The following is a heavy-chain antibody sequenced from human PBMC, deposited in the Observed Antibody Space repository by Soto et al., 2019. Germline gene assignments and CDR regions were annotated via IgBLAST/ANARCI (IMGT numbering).Heavy chain of an antibody. CDR1: GGTFSSYA. J-gene: IGHJ6*02. V-gene: IGHV1-69*13. Sequence: ASVKVSCKASGGTFSSYAISWVRQAPGQGLEWMGGIIPIFGTANYAQKFQGRVTITADESTSTAYMELSSLRSEDTAVYYCARDYVPASYYYYGMDVWGQGTTVTAP. CDR2: IIPIFGTA. D-gene: IGHD3-16*01. CDR3: ARDYVPASYYYYGMDV.